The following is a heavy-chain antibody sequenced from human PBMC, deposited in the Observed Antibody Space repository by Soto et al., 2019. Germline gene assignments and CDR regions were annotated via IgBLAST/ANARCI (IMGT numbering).Heavy chain of an antibody. CDR2: IWYDGSNK. CDR1: GFIFSSYG. D-gene: IGHD6-6*01. CDR3: SKSGNPEEYSSSQDALDI. J-gene: IGHJ3*02. Sequence: GGSLRLSCSGSGFIFSSYGMHWVRQAPGKGLEWVAVIWYDGSNKYYADSVKGRFTISRDNSKNTLYLQMNSLRAEDTAEYYCSKSGNPEEYSSSQDALDIWGKGKMVTVSS. V-gene: IGHV3-33*06.